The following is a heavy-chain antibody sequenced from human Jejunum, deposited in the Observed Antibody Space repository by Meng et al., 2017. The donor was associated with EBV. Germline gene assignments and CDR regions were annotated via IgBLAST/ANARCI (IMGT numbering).Heavy chain of an antibody. J-gene: IGHJ2*01. Sequence: LVESGGGLAKPGGSLILSCVALGFTFSNAWMSWVRQAPGKGLEWIGRIKSNSNGGTTYYVAPVKGRFTISRDDSKNTLSLQMNSLNTEDTAVYYCARDPSRVPMDWYFDLWGRGTLVTVSS. CDR1: GFTFSNAW. CDR2: IKSNSNGGTT. D-gene: IGHD3-10*01. V-gene: IGHV3-15*01. CDR3: ARDPSRVPMDWYFDL.